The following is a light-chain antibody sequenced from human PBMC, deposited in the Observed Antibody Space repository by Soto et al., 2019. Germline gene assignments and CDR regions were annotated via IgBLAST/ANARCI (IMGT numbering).Light chain of an antibody. CDR2: GAS. V-gene: IGKV3-20*01. Sequence: EIVLTQSPGTLSLSPGERATLSCRASQSVSSSYFAWYQHKPGQAPRLLIYGASSRATGIPDRFSGSGSGTDFTLTISSLQPEDFAVYYCQQYGRTPYTFGEGTKLEIK. J-gene: IGKJ2*01. CDR1: QSVSSSY. CDR3: QQYGRTPYT.